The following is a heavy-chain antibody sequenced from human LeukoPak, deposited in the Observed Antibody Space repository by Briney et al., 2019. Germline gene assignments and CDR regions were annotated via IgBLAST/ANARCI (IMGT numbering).Heavy chain of an antibody. V-gene: IGHV4-59*01. J-gene: IGHJ6*02. CDR2: IYYSGST. CDR3: ARGPYDSSGYLFYYYYYGMDV. Sequence: SETLSLTCTVSGGSISSYYWSWIRQPPGKGLEWIGYIYYSGSTNYNPSLKSRVTISVDTSKNQFSLKLSSVTAADTAVYYCARGPYDSSGYLFYYYYYGMDVWGQGTTVTVSS. CDR1: GGSISSYY. D-gene: IGHD3-22*01.